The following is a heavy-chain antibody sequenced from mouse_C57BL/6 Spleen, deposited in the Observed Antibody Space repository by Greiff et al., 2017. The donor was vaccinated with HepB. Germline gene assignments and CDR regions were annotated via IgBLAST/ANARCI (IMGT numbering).Heavy chain of an antibody. CDR3: TGDY. Sequence: VQLVESGAELVRPGASVTLSCKASGYTFTDYEMHWVKQTPVHGLEWIGTIDPETGGTAYNQKFKGKAILTADKSSSTAYMELRSLTSEDSAVYYCTGDYWGQGTTLTVSS. CDR1: GYTFTDYE. V-gene: IGHV1-15*01. J-gene: IGHJ2*01. CDR2: IDPETGGT.